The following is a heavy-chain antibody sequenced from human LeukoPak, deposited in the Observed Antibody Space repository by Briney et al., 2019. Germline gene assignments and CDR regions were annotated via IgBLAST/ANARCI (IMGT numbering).Heavy chain of an antibody. V-gene: IGHV4-59*12. Sequence: SETLSLTCTVSGCSISSYYWSWIRQPPGNGLEWIGYIYYGGSTNYNPSLKSRVTISVDTSKNQLSLKLSSVTAADTAVYYCARAQAPRPSKDIVLMVYAPSRRDAFDIWGQGTMVTVSS. CDR3: ARAQAPRPSKDIVLMVYAPSRRDAFDI. D-gene: IGHD2-8*01. CDR2: IYYGGST. CDR1: GCSISSYY. J-gene: IGHJ3*02.